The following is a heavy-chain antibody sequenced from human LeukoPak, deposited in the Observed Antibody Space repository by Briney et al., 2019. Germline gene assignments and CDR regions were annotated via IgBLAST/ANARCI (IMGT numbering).Heavy chain of an antibody. CDR2: INHSGST. Sequence: PSETLSLTCTVSGGSISSSTYFWGWIRQPPGKGLEWIGEINHSGSTNYNPSLKSRVTISVDTSKNQFSLKLSSVTAADTAVYYCARHGDIKLRLGELSSPSDYWGQGTLVTVSS. CDR3: ARHGDIKLRLGELSSPSDY. CDR1: GGSISSSTYF. J-gene: IGHJ4*02. V-gene: IGHV4-39*01. D-gene: IGHD3-16*02.